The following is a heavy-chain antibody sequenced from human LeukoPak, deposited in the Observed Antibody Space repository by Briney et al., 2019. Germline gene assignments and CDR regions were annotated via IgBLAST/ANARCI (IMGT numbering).Heavy chain of an antibody. V-gene: IGHV1-46*01. D-gene: IGHD2-2*01. CDR1: GYTFTGYY. J-gene: IGHJ3*02. CDR3: ARYCSSTSCYEAFDI. Sequence: ASVKVSCKASGYTFTGYYMHWVRQAPGQGLEWMGIINPSGGSTSYAQKFQGRVTMTRDTSTSTVYMELSSLRSEDTAVYYCARYCSSTSCYEAFDIWGQGTMVTVSS. CDR2: INPSGGST.